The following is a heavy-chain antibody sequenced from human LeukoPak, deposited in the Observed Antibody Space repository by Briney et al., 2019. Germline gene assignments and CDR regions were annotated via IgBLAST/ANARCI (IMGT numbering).Heavy chain of an antibody. V-gene: IGHV4-31*03. Sequence: SETLSLTCTVSGGSICRGGYYCSWVRQHPGKGLEWIGYIYYSGSTYYNPSLKKRVTKSVDTSKSQFSRKLSSVTAADTAVYYCARERMAAVDYWGQGTLVTVSS. CDR1: GGSICRGGYY. D-gene: IGHD6-13*01. CDR3: ARERMAAVDY. CDR2: IYYSGST. J-gene: IGHJ4*02.